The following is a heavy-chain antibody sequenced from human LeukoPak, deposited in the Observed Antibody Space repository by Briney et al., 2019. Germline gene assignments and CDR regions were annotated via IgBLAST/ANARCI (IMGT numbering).Heavy chain of an antibody. CDR1: GFTFSSYG. CDR3: AKLAVESLDY. CDR2: ISYDGSNK. Sequence: GGSLRLSCAASGFTFSSYGMHWVRQAPGNGLEWVAVISYDGSNKYYADSVKGRFTISRDNSKNTLYLQMNSLRAEDTAVYYCAKLAVESLDYWGQGTLVTVSS. J-gene: IGHJ4*02. D-gene: IGHD6-19*01. V-gene: IGHV3-30*18.